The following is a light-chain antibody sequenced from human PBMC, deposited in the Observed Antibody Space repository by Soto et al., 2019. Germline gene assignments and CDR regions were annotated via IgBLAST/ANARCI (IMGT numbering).Light chain of an antibody. CDR1: SSDIGGYNY. CDR3: SSYTGGGVV. Sequence: QSALTQPASVSGSPGQSIAISCTGTSSDIGGYNYVSWYQHHPGKAPKLVIYDVVNRPPGTSNRFSGSKSGNTASLTISGLQAEDESDYYCSSYTGGGVVFGGGTKVTVL. V-gene: IGLV2-14*01. CDR2: DVV. J-gene: IGLJ2*01.